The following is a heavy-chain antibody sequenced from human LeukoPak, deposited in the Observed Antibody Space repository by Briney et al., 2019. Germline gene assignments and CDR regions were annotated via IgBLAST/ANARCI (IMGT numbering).Heavy chain of an antibody. V-gene: IGHV4-4*07. CDR3: ARSPGGSGTRAFDI. D-gene: IGHD3-10*01. J-gene: IGHJ3*02. CDR1: GDSISSYY. CDR2: IYTTGST. Sequence: SETLSLTCTVSGDSISSYYWSWIRQPAGKGLEWIGCIYTTGSTNYNPSLKSRVTISVDTSKNQFSLELSSVTAADTAVYYCARSPGGSGTRAFDIWGQGTMVTVSS.